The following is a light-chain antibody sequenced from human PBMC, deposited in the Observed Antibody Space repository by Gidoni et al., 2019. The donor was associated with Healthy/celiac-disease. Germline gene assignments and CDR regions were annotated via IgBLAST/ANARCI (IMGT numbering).Light chain of an antibody. CDR1: QGISSY. CDR2: AAS. V-gene: IGKV1-8*01. Sequence: AIRMTQSPSSLSASTGDRVTITCRASQGISSYLAWYQQKPGKAPKLLIYAASTLQSGVPSRFSGSGSGTDFTFTISCLQSEDFATYYCQQYYSYPWTFXQXTKVEIK. CDR3: QQYYSYPWT. J-gene: IGKJ1*01.